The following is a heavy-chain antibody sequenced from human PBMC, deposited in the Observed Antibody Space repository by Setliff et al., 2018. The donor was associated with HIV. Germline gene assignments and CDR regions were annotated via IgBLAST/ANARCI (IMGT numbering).Heavy chain of an antibody. CDR2: VYYTGST. Sequence: SETLSLTCTISGVSISTHYWSFIRQPPGQGMEWLGCVYYTGSTNYSPSLKSQVTISIDTSKNQFSLKLSSVTAADTAVYYCARGPTVTARRERAFDIWGQGTMVTVSS. D-gene: IGHD4-17*01. CDR3: ARGPTVTARRERAFDI. J-gene: IGHJ3*02. CDR1: GVSISTHY. V-gene: IGHV4-59*11.